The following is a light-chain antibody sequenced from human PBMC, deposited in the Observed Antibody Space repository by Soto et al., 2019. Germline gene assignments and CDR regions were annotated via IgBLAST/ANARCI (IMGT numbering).Light chain of an antibody. CDR3: QKLNAYPPWT. Sequence: DIQMTQTPSTLSASVVDRVTSTFRASQSISSWLAWYQQKPGRAPKLLIFGASTLQSGVPSRFSGSGSGTDFTLTVSSLQPEDFATYFCQKLNAYPPWTFGQGTKVDI. CDR1: QSISSW. V-gene: IGKV1-5*01. CDR2: GAS. J-gene: IGKJ1*01.